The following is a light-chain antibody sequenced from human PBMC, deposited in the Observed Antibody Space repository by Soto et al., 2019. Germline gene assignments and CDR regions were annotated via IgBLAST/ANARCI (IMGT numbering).Light chain of an antibody. J-gene: IGKJ1*01. CDR2: QAS. CDR1: QSISSW. CDR3: QQYSSHST. V-gene: IGKV1-5*03. Sequence: DIQMTHSPSTLSGSVGDRVTAPCRASQSISSWLAWYQQKPVKAPKLLIYQASSLENGVPSRCSGSGSGTEFSLTISSLQPDDFATYYCQQYSSHSTFGQGTKVDIK.